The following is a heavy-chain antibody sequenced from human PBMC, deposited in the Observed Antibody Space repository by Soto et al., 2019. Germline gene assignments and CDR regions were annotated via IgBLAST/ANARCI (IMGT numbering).Heavy chain of an antibody. Sequence: PWESLKISCKGSGYSFTSYWIGWVRQMPGKGLEWMGIIYPGDSDTRYSPSFQGQVTTSAAKSISTAYLQWSSLKASDTAMYYCARQRDGYNSGPRHFDYWGQGTLVTVSS. J-gene: IGHJ4*02. V-gene: IGHV5-51*01. CDR2: IYPGDSDT. CDR3: ARQRDGYNSGPRHFDY. CDR1: GYSFTSYW. D-gene: IGHD5-12*01.